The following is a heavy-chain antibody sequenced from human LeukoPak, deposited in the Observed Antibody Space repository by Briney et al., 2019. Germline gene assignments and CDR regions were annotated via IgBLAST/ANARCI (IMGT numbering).Heavy chain of an antibody. CDR2: TSSSGSTI. CDR1: GFTFSSYE. V-gene: IGHV3-48*03. Sequence: GGSLRLSCAASGFTFSSYEMNWVRQAPGKGLEWVSYTSSSGSTIYYADSVKGRFTISRDNAKNSLYLQMNSLRAEDTALYYCAKSYGGGYYHYFDYWGQGTLVTVSS. D-gene: IGHD3-22*01. CDR3: AKSYGGGYYHYFDY. J-gene: IGHJ4*02.